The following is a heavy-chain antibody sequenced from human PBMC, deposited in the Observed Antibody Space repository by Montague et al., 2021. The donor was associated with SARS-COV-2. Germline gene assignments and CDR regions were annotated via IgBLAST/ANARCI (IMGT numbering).Heavy chain of an antibody. V-gene: IGHV4-59*01. CDR3: ASAQTTCCIANCGNYFDH. CDR2: IYYTGST. Sequence: SETLSLTCTVSGGSISGYYWTWMRQPPAKGLEWLGHIYYTGSTKYNTSLKSRGTISIDTPKNQFSLRLRSVTAADTAVYFCASAQTTCCIANCGNYFDHWGQGALVTVSS. D-gene: IGHD2-2*01. J-gene: IGHJ4*02. CDR1: GGSISGYY.